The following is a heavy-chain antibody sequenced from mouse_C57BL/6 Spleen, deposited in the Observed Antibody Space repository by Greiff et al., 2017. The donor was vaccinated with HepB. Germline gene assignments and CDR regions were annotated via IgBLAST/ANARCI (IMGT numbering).Heavy chain of an antibody. CDR1: GFTFSSYA. J-gene: IGHJ2*01. Sequence: EVKVEESGGGLVKPGGSLKLSCAASGFTFSSYAMSWVRQTPEKRLEWVATISDGGSYTYYPDNVKGRFTISRDNAKNNLYLQMSHLKSEDTAMYYCARDPITTVVYFDYWGQGTTLTVSS. CDR2: ISDGGSYT. V-gene: IGHV5-4*01. D-gene: IGHD1-1*01. CDR3: ARDPITTVVYFDY.